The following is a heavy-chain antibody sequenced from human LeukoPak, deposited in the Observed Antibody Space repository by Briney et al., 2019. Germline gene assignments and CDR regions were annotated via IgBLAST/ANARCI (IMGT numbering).Heavy chain of an antibody. Sequence: PGGSLRLSCAASGFTFSNAWMNWVRQAPGKGLEWVGRIKSKTDGGTTDYAAPVKGRFTISRDDSKNTLYLQMNSLRAEDTAVYYCARDSMSGSYLSGSGGYFDYWGQGTLVTVSS. D-gene: IGHD1-26*01. CDR3: ARDSMSGSYLSGSGGYFDY. J-gene: IGHJ4*02. CDR2: IKSKTDGGTT. CDR1: GFTFSNAW. V-gene: IGHV3-15*07.